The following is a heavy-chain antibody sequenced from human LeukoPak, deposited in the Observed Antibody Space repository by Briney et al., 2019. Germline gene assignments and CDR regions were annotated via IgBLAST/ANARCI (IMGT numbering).Heavy chain of an antibody. J-gene: IGHJ5*02. V-gene: IGHV4-4*07. CDR1: GGSISSYY. CDR3: ARGKAAAGTVSWFDP. D-gene: IGHD6-13*01. CDR2: IYTSGST. Sequence: SETLSLTYTVSGGSISSYYWSWIRQPAGKGLEWIGRIYTSGSTNYNPSLKSRVTMSVDTSKNQFSLKLSSVTAADTAAYYCARGKAAAGTVSWFDPWGQGTLVTVSS.